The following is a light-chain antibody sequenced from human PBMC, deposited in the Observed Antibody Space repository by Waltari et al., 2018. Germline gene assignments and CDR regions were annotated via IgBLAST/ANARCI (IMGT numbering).Light chain of an antibody. CDR3: SSYAGSSKGV. V-gene: IGLV2-23*02. CDR2: AVS. J-gene: IGLJ2*01. CDR1: SSDVGNYKR. Sequence: QSALTQPASVSGSPGQSITISCTGTSSDVGNYKRVSWYQQHPGKAPKLMIYAVSKRPSGFSDRFSGSKSGDMASLTIAGRQPEDEAEYFCSSYAGSSKGVFGGGTKVTVL.